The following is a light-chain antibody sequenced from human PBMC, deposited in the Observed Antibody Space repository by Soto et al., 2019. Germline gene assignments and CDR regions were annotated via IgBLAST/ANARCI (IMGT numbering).Light chain of an antibody. CDR2: GAS. Sequence: EIVMTQSQATRFLSPGERATLSCRASQSVSKNLAWYQQKLGQAPRVLIYGASTRATGIPARFTGIGSGTEFTLTISSMKSEDFGVDYCHQYNNLWTFGQGTKVDIK. J-gene: IGKJ1*01. CDR3: HQYNNLWT. V-gene: IGKV3-15*01. CDR1: QSVSKN.